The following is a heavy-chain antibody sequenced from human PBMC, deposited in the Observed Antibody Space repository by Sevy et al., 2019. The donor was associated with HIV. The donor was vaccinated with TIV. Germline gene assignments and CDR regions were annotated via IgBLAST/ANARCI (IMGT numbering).Heavy chain of an antibody. CDR2: IKSKIDGETT. Sequence: GGSLRLSCAVSGFTFNNAWMNWVRQAPGTGLQWVGLIKSKIDGETTDYAAPVKGRFTISRDDSKNTLFLQMNSLKIEDTAVYYCSTAPGYYDSATFDYWGPGTLFTVSS. V-gene: IGHV3-15*01. J-gene: IGHJ4*02. CDR1: GFTFNNAW. CDR3: STAPGYYDSATFDY. D-gene: IGHD3-22*01.